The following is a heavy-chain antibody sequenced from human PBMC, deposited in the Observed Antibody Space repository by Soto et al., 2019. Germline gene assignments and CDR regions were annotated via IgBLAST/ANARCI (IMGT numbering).Heavy chain of an antibody. Sequence: ASVKVSCKVSGYTLTELSMHWVRQAPGKGLEWMGGFDPEDGETNYAQKFQGRVTITEDESTNTAYMELSSLRSEDTAVYYCARARATPRVVPFDYWGQGTLVTVSS. CDR1: GYTLTELS. CDR2: FDPEDGET. CDR3: ARARATPRVVPFDY. V-gene: IGHV1-24*01. D-gene: IGHD1-26*01. J-gene: IGHJ4*02.